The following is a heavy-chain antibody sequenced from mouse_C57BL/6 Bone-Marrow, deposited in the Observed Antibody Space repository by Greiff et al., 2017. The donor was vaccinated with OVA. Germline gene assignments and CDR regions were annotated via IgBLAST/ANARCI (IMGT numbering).Heavy chain of an antibody. Sequence: EVKLEESGGGLVQPGGSLKLSCAASGFTFSDYYMYWVRQTPEKRLEWVAYISNGGGSTYYPDTVKGRFTISRDNAKNTLYLKMSRLKSEETAMYYCARHYYYGYDDAYWGQGTLVTVSA. CDR3: ARHYYYGYDDAY. V-gene: IGHV5-12*01. D-gene: IGHD2-2*01. CDR1: GFTFSDYY. CDR2: ISNGGGST. J-gene: IGHJ3*01.